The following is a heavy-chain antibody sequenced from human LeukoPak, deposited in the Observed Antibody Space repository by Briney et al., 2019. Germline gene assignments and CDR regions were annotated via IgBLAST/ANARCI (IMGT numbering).Heavy chain of an antibody. CDR1: GGSISSSSYY. Sequence: SETLSLTCTVSGGSISSSSYYWGWIRQPPGTGLEWNGSIYYSGSTYYNPSLKSRVTISVDTSKNQFSLKLSSVTAADTAVYYCARQLGYCSSTSCYADKVDYWGQGTLVTVSS. CDR3: ARQLGYCSSTSCYADKVDY. D-gene: IGHD2-2*01. J-gene: IGHJ4*02. CDR2: IYYSGST. V-gene: IGHV4-39*01.